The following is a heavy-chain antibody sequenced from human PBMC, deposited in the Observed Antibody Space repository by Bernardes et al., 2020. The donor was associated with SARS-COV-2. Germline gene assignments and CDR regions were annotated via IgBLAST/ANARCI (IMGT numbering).Heavy chain of an antibody. J-gene: IGHJ6*02. CDR1: GFAFSLYS. D-gene: IGHD3-10*01. Sequence: GGSLRLSCGASGFAFSLYSMGWVRQAPGTGLEWVSSISSSSSSIYYADSVRGRFTVSRDSAKNSLYLQMNSLRAEDTAIYYCARVLLNYYSSESYRPPYYNYYAMDVWGQGTTVTVSS. CDR2: ISSSSSSI. V-gene: IGHV3-21*01. CDR3: ARVLLNYYSSESYRPPYYNYYAMDV.